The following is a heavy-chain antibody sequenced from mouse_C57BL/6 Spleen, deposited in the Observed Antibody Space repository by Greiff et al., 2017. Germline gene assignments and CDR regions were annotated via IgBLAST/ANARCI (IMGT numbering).Heavy chain of an antibody. CDR1: GYTFTSYW. J-gene: IGHJ4*01. CDR3: ARRGLFITTVVNAMDY. V-gene: IGHV1-59*01. Sequence: QVQLQQPGAELVRPGTSVKLSCKASGYTFTSYWMHWVKQRPGQGLEWIGVIDPSDSYTNYNQKFKGKATLTVDTSSSTAYMQRSSQTSEEAAVYYCARRGLFITTVVNAMDYWGQGTSVTVSS. D-gene: IGHD1-1*01. CDR2: IDPSDSYT.